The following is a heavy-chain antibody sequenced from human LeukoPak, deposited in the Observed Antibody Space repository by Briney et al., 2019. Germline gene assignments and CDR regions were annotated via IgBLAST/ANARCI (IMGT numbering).Heavy chain of an antibody. J-gene: IGHJ6*02. Sequence: SQNLSLNCAISGDSVYSNSAVWNWIRQSRSRGLEWLGRTYYRSKWYNDYAVAVKSRITINPDTSKNQFSLQLNSVTPEDTAVYYCARVPYYYYGMDVWGQGTTVTVSS. CDR1: GDSVYSNSAV. CDR2: TYYRSKWYN. CDR3: ARVPYYYYGMDV. V-gene: IGHV6-1*01.